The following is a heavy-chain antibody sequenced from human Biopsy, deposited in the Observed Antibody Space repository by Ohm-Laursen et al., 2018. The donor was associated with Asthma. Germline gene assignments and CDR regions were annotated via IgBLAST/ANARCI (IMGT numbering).Heavy chain of an antibody. CDR3: ARTYYDFLTGQVNDAFAM. CDR2: INAGNGNT. CDR1: GYTFINYA. V-gene: IGHV1-3*01. Sequence: VASVKASRKVSGYTFINYAIHWVRQAPGQRLEWMGWINAGNGNTKYSQKFQGKVTINRDTSASTAYMDLSSLRCEDTAVYYRARTYYDFLTGQVNDAFAMWGQGTMVTVSS. D-gene: IGHD3-9*01. J-gene: IGHJ3*02.